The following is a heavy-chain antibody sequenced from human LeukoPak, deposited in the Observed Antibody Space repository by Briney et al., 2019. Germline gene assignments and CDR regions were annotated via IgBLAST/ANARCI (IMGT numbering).Heavy chain of an antibody. CDR3: ARVGAWDLQRVFEY. V-gene: IGHV3-7*01. J-gene: IGHJ4*02. CDR2: IKQDGAEK. Sequence: GGSLRLSCAASGFRFGDYWMTWARHIPGKGLEWAANIKQDGAEKHYAESVEGRFIISRDNAKNSLYLEMDSLKVEDTAVYYCARVGAWDLQRVFEYWGQGTLVTVSS. CDR1: GFRFGDYW. D-gene: IGHD1-26*01.